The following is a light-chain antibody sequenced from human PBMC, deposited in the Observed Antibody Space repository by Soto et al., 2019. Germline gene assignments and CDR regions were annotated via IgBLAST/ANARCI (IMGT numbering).Light chain of an antibody. Sequence: QSALTQPASVSGSPGQSITISCTGTSSDVGGYNYVSWYQQHPGKAPKLIIYEVSNRPSGVSNRFSGSKSGNTASLSISGLQAEDEADYYCSSYTNTHTYVFGSGTKVTVL. CDR2: EVS. CDR3: SSYTNTHTYV. V-gene: IGLV2-14*01. J-gene: IGLJ1*01. CDR1: SSDVGGYNY.